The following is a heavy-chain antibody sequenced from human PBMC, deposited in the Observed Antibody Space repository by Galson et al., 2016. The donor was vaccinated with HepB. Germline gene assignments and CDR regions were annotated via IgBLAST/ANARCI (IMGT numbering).Heavy chain of an antibody. CDR3: TTDGLLRYFDWLSSASDY. V-gene: IGHV3-15*07. D-gene: IGHD3-9*01. CDR1: GITFRSYT. J-gene: IGHJ4*02. Sequence: SLRLSCAVSGITFRSYTMNWVRQAPGKGLEWVGRIKRKTDGGTTDYAAPVKGRFIISRDDSKNTLYLQMNSLKTEDTAVYYCTTDGLLRYFDWLSSASDYWGQGTLVTVSS. CDR2: IKRKTDGGTT.